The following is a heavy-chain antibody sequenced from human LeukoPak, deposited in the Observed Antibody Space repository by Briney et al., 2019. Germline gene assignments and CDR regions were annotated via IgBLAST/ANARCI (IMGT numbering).Heavy chain of an antibody. CDR1: GYTFTRYG. D-gene: IGHD5-12*01. CDR2: ISGYNGNT. CDR3: ARSGRGTYYYFDL. Sequence: ASVKVSCKASGYTFTRYGISWVRQAPGRGLEWMGWISGYNGNTNYAQKFLGRVSMTADTSTSTAYMELRSLTSDDTAVYYCARSGRGTYYYFDLWGLGTLVTVSS. J-gene: IGHJ4*02. V-gene: IGHV1-18*01.